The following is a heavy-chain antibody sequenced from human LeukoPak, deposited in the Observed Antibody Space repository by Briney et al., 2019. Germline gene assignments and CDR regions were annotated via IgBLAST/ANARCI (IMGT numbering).Heavy chain of an antibody. D-gene: IGHD3-3*01. CDR1: GYSFTSYW. Sequence: HGESLKISCKGSGYSFTSYWIGWVRQMPGKGLEWMGIIYPGDSDTRYSPSFQGQVTISADKSISTAYLQWSSLKASDTAMYYCARAEPMEDFWSGYSAHGMDVWGQGTTVTVSS. V-gene: IGHV5-51*01. CDR2: IYPGDSDT. J-gene: IGHJ6*02. CDR3: ARAEPMEDFWSGYSAHGMDV.